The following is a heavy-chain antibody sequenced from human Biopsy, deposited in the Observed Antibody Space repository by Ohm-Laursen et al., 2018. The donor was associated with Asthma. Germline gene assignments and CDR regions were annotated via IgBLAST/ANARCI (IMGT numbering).Heavy chain of an antibody. CDR3: VRGEEVAGTYFKD. J-gene: IGHJ1*01. CDR2: INYRGDT. D-gene: IGHD6-19*01. Sequence: SGTLSLTCAISGGSFTHYFWMWIRQPPGKGLAWIGEINYRGDTNYNPSLESRVSISVDTSTYHFSLRLNSVTAADTSVYYCVRGEEVAGTYFKDWDQGTLVTVSS. CDR1: GGSFTHYF. V-gene: IGHV4-34*01.